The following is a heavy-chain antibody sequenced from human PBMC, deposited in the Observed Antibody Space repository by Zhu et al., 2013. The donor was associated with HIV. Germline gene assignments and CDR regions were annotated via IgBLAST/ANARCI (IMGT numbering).Heavy chain of an antibody. V-gene: IGHV1-18*03. CDR1: GYNFMDYD. CDR3: TRGMEGQTMTAFDI. Sequence: QVQLLQSGAEVREPGTSVTISCETYGYNFMDYDINWVRLAPGRGLEWMGWITPYNGKTTYSHSMQGRVTMTADISTGTVYMDLRTLTSDDMALYYCTRGMEGQTMTAFDIWGPGTMLTVSS. CDR2: ITPYNGKT. J-gene: IGHJ3*02. D-gene: IGHD1-1*01.